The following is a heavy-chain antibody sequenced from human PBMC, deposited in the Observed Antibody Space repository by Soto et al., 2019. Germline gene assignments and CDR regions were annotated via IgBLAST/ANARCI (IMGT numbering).Heavy chain of an antibody. D-gene: IGHD2-2*01. V-gene: IGHV3-7*01. CDR1: GFTFSSYW. J-gene: IGHJ6*02. CDR3: ARLVDQHYYYSGMDV. CDR2: IKQDGSEK. Sequence: PGGSLRLSFAASGFTFSSYWMSWVRQAPGKGLEWVANIKQDGSEKYYVDSVKGRFTISRDNAKNSLYLQMNSLRAEDTAVYYCARLVDQHYYYSGMDVCGQGTTVTVSS.